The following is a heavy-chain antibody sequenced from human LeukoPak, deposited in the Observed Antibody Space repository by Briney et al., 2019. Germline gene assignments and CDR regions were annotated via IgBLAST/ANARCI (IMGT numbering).Heavy chain of an antibody. V-gene: IGHV3-66*01. CDR3: ARDLHDHGMDV. D-gene: IGHD3-16*01. CDR2: IYSGGST. CDR1: GFTVSSNY. Sequence: PGGSLRLSCAASGFTVSSNYMSWVRQAPGEGVEWVSVIYSGGSTYYADSVKGRFTISRDNSKNTLYLQMNSLRAEDTAVYYCARDLHDHGMDVWGQGTTVTVSS. J-gene: IGHJ6*02.